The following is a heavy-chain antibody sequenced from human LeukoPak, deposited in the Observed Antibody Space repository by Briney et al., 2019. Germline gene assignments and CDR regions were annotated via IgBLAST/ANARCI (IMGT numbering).Heavy chain of an antibody. V-gene: IGHV3-23*01. CDR2: ISGSGDTT. CDR3: AKDYSSSF. CDR1: SFTFKTFA. Sequence: GGSLRLSCIVSSFTFKTFAMSWVRQAPGKGLEWVAGISGSGDTTYYAESVKGRFTISRDNSKNMLYLQMRSLRAEDTAIYYSAKDYSSSFWGQGTLVTVSS. D-gene: IGHD6-19*01. J-gene: IGHJ4*02.